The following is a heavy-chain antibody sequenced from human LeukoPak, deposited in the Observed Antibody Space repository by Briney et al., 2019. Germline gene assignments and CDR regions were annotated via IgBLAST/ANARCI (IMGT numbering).Heavy chain of an antibody. CDR1: GGSISSYY. J-gene: IGHJ6*02. V-gene: IGHV4-59*08. D-gene: IGHD2-2*02. CDR3: ARHARGYCSSTSCYTGMGGFYYYGMDV. Sequence: SETLSPTCTVSGGSISSYYWSWIRQPPGKGLEWIGYIYYSGSTNYNPSLKSRVTISVDTSKNQFSLKLSSVTAADTAVYYCARHARGYCSSTSCYTGMGGFYYYGMDVWGQGTTVTVSS. CDR2: IYYSGST.